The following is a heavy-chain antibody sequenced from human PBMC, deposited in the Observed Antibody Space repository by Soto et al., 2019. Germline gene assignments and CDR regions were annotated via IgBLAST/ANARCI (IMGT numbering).Heavy chain of an antibody. D-gene: IGHD2-15*01. Sequence: PSETLSLTCTVSGGSISGYYWSWIRQPPGKGLQWTGYIYYSGSTSYNPSLKSRLTIPVDTSKNQFSLKLSSVTAADTAVYYCAREDGYCSDGSCYTILNWFDPWGQGTLVTVS. CDR1: GGSISGYY. CDR2: IYYSGST. J-gene: IGHJ5*02. CDR3: AREDGYCSDGSCYTILNWFDP. V-gene: IGHV4-59*01.